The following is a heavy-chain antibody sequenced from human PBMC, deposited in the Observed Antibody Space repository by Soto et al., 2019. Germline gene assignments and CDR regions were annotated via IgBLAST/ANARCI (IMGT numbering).Heavy chain of an antibody. Sequence: QVQLVQSGAEVRKPGPSVKVSCKASGGTFSRHGISWVRQAPGQGLEWMGGIIPIFGTANHAQKFQGRVTIIADESTSTVYMELSSLRSEDTAMYYRARGWGYDSNDYYYAYWGQGTLVIVSS. CDR1: GGTFSRHG. CDR3: ARGWGYDSNDYYYAY. D-gene: IGHD3-22*01. J-gene: IGHJ4*02. CDR2: IIPIFGTA. V-gene: IGHV1-69*01.